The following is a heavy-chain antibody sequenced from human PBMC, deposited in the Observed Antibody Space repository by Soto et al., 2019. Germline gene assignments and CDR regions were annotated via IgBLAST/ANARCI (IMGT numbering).Heavy chain of an antibody. CDR3: AEDLVFYGDYTLYMDV. J-gene: IGHJ6*03. CDR1: GFTFSSYA. CDR2: ISGSGGST. D-gene: IGHD4-17*01. V-gene: IGHV3-23*01. Sequence: GGSLRLSCAASGFTFSSYAMSWARQAPGKGLEWVSAISGSGGSTYYADSVKGRFTISRDNSKNTLYLQMNSLRAEDTAVYYCAEDLVFYGDYTLYMDVWGKGTTVTVSS.